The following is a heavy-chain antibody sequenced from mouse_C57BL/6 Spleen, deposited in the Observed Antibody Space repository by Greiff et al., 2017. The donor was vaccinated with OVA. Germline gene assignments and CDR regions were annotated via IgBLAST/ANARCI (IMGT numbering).Heavy chain of an antibody. CDR1: GYAFSSSW. D-gene: IGHD2-3*01. V-gene: IGHV1-82*01. Sequence: VQGVESGPELVKPGASVKISCKASGYAFSSSWMNWVKQRPGKGLEWIGRIYPGDGDTNYNGKFKGKATLTADKSSSTAYMQLSSLTSEDSAVYFCARSGVYDGYFGGMDYWGQGTSVTVSS. CDR3: ARSGVYDGYFGGMDY. J-gene: IGHJ4*01. CDR2: IYPGDGDT.